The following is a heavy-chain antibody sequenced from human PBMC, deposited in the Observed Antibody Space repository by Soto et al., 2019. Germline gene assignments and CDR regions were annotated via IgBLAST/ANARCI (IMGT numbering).Heavy chain of an antibody. V-gene: IGHV4-30-4*01. Sequence: SETLSLTCTVSGGSISSGDYYWSWIRQPPGKGLEWIGYIYYSGSTYYNPSLKSRVTISVDTSKNRFSLKLSSVTAADTAVYYCARERAMTTVVTFFDYWGQGTLVTVSS. J-gene: IGHJ4*02. CDR2: IYYSGST. D-gene: IGHD4-17*01. CDR3: ARERAMTTVVTFFDY. CDR1: GGSISSGDYY.